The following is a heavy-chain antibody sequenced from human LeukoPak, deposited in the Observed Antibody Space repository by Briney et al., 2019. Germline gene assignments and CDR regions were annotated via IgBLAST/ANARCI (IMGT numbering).Heavy chain of an antibody. V-gene: IGHV4-59*01. CDR2: IYYSGST. D-gene: IGHD2-2*01. CDR1: GGSISSYY. Sequence: KPSETLSLSCTVSGGSISSYYWGWIRQPPGKGLEWVGYIYYSGSTNYNPSLKRRVTISVDTSKNQFSLKLSSVTAADTAVYYCARSAVVPAAADAFDIWGQGTMVTVSS. CDR3: ARSAVVPAAADAFDI. J-gene: IGHJ3*02.